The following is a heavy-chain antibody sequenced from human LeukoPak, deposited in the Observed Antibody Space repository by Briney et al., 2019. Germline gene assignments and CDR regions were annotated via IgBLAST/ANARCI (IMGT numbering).Heavy chain of an antibody. J-gene: IGHJ4*02. V-gene: IGHV3-23*01. Sequence: GGSLRHSCAASGFMFSDYGMSWVRQAPGKGLEWVSTLSQSGGNIYYADSVKGRFAISRDNSKKTVYLQMNSLRAEDTAVYYCAKEWDGMRHLHFDFWGQGTLVTVSS. CDR3: AKEWDGMRHLHFDF. CDR1: GFMFSDYG. D-gene: IGHD1-26*01. CDR2: LSQSGGNI.